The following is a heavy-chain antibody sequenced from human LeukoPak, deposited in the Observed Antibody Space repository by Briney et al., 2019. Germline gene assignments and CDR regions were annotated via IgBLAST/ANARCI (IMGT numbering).Heavy chain of an antibody. CDR2: IYYSGSI. CDR3: ARDSYSSTWYPSYYFDY. Sequence: SETLSLTCTVSGDSISSSGYYWGWIRQPPGKGLEWIGSIYYSGSIYYNPSLKSRVTISVDTSKNQFSLELTSVTAADTAVYYCARDSYSSTWYPSYYFDYWGQGTLVTVSS. J-gene: IGHJ4*02. D-gene: IGHD6-13*01. CDR1: GDSISSSGYY. V-gene: IGHV4-39*07.